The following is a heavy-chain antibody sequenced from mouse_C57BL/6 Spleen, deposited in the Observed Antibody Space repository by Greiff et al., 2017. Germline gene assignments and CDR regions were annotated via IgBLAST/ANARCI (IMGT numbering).Heavy chain of an antibody. CDR2: ISYSGST. Sequence: EVMLVESGPGMVKPSPSLSLTCTVTGYSITSGYDWHWIRHFPGNKLEWMGYISYSGSTNYNPSLKSRISITHDTSKNHFFLKLNSVTTEDTATYYCARRGIYDGYYGYFDYWGQGTTLTVSS. D-gene: IGHD2-3*01. CDR1: GYSITSGYD. V-gene: IGHV3-1*01. CDR3: ARRGIYDGYYGYFDY. J-gene: IGHJ2*01.